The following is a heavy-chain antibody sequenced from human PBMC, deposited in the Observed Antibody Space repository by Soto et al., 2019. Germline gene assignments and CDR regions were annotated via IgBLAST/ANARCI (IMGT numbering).Heavy chain of an antibody. CDR2: VDPISGGT. D-gene: IGHD3-10*01. CDR3: ARDNYGPLDY. V-gene: IGHV1-2*02. CDR1: GYTFTAYY. J-gene: IGHJ4*02. Sequence: ASVKVSCKPSGYTFTAYYIHCVRPAPGQGLEWMGWVDPISGGTRDAQNFQGRVTMTRDTSTGTVYMELNWLRSDDTALYYCARDNYGPLDYWGQGTLVTVSS.